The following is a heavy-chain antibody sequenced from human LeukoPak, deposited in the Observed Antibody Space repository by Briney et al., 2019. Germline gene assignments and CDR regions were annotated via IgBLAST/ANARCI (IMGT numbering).Heavy chain of an antibody. D-gene: IGHD3-9*01. CDR3: ARVGYDMLTGYYVFDY. CDR2: IYSGGST. CDR1: GFTVSSNY. J-gene: IGHJ4*02. V-gene: IGHV3-66*01. Sequence: GGSLRLSCAASGFTVSSNYMSWVRQAPGKGLEWVSVIYSGGSTYYADSVKGRFTISRANSKNTLYLQMNSLRAEDTAVYYCARVGYDMLTGYYVFDYWGQGTLVTVSS.